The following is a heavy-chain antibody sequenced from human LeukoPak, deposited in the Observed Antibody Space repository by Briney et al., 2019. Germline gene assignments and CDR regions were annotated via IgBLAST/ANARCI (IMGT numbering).Heavy chain of an antibody. CDR3: ARDQAKGTFDY. Sequence: PGRSLRLSCAASGFTFSSYAMHWVRQAPGKGLEWVAVISYDGSNKYYADSVKGRFTISRDNSKNTPYLQMNSLRAEDTAVYYCARDQAKGTFDYWGQGTLVTVSS. CDR2: ISYDGSNK. V-gene: IGHV3-30-3*01. J-gene: IGHJ4*02. CDR1: GFTFSSYA.